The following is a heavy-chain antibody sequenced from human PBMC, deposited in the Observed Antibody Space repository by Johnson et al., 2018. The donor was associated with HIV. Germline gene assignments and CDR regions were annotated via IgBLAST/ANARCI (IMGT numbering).Heavy chain of an antibody. J-gene: IGHJ3*02. V-gene: IGHV3-20*04. CDR1: GFTFDDHG. D-gene: IGHD3-10*01. Sequence: VQLVESGGGVVRPGGSLRLSCAASGFTFDDHGMSWVRQVPGKGLEWVSGINWNGGSKDYAGSVKGRFTISRDNSKNTLYLQMNSLRTEDTAVYSCARDLRFNRTVQGLIIISGAFDMWGQGTMVTVSS. CDR3: ARDLRFNRTVQGLIIISGAFDM. CDR2: INWNGGSK.